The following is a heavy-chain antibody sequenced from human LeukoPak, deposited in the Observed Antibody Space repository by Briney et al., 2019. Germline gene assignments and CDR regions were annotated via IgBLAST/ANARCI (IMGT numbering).Heavy chain of an antibody. Sequence: ASVKVSCKVSGYTLTELSMHWVRQAPGKGLEWMRGFDPEDGETIYAQKFQGRVTMTEDTSTDTAYMELSSLRSEDTAVYYCATDRGQQWLVLGFDYWGQGTLVTVSS. V-gene: IGHV1-24*01. J-gene: IGHJ4*02. D-gene: IGHD6-19*01. CDR2: FDPEDGET. CDR3: ATDRGQQWLVLGFDY. CDR1: GYTLTELS.